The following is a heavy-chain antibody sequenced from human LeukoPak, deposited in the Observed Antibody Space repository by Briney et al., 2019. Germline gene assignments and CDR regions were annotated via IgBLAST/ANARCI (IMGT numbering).Heavy chain of an antibody. CDR2: IIPHFGTV. V-gene: IGHV1-69*13. Sequence: ASVKVSCKASGGAFRSCAISWVRQAPGQGLEWMGGIIPHFGTVKYAQKFQGRVTITADESTSTAYMELTSLRSEDTAVYYCARAYYYDSTGPFDSWGQGTLVTVSS. J-gene: IGHJ4*02. CDR3: ARAYYYDSTGPFDS. D-gene: IGHD3-22*01. CDR1: GGAFRSCA.